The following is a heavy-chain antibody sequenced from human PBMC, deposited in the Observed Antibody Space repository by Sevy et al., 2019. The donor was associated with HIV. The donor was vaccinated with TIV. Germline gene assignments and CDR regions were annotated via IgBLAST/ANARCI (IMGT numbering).Heavy chain of an antibody. V-gene: IGHV4-4*07. CDR3: ARDVAIRGVFPTYYYHYYMDV. D-gene: IGHD3-10*01. CDR1: GASISNYY. J-gene: IGHJ6*03. CDR2: IDTRGDT. Sequence: SETLSLTCTVSGASISNYYWSWIRQPAGKGLEWIGRIDTRGDTHYNPSLKGRFTLSLDTSQKHFSLKLTSVIAADTAVYYCARDVAIRGVFPTYYYHYYMDVWGKGTTVIVSS.